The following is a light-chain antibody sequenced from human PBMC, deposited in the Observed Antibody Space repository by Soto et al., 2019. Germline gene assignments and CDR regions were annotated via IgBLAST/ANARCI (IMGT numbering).Light chain of an antibody. Sequence: EIVLTQSPATLSLSPGERATLSCRASQSVSSYLAWYQQKPGQAPRLLIYDASNRATGIPARFSGSGSGTDFTLTISSLQPDDFATYYCQQYNAFYTFGQGTRVEIK. CDR1: QSVSSY. V-gene: IGKV3-11*01. CDR3: QQYNAFYT. CDR2: DAS. J-gene: IGKJ2*01.